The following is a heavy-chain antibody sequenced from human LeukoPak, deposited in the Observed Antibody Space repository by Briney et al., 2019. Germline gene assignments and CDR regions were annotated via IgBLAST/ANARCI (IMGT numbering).Heavy chain of an antibody. D-gene: IGHD5-18*01. Sequence: ASVKVSCKVSGYTLTDLSMHWVRQAPGKGLEWMGGLDPEDGGMIYAQKLQGRVTMTTDTSTSTAYMELRSLRSDDTAVYYCARGDGYSYLLYWGQGTLVTVSS. V-gene: IGHV1-24*01. CDR3: ARGDGYSYLLY. CDR1: GYTLTDLS. J-gene: IGHJ4*02. CDR2: LDPEDGGM.